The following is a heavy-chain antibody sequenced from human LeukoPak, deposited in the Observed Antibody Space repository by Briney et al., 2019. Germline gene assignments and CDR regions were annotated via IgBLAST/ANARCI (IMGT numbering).Heavy chain of an antibody. CDR3: VRQGPEVVISFIAGGDY. D-gene: IGHD3-22*01. CDR1: DYSISSGYC. CDR2: IYHSGRT. V-gene: IGHV4-38-2*02. Sequence: SETLSLTCSVSDYSISSGYCWGWIRQPPGKGLEWIGSIYHSGRTYSSPSLKSRVTISADTSKDQFSLKLTSVTAADTAVYYCVRQGPEVVISFIAGGDYWGQGILVTVSS. J-gene: IGHJ4*02.